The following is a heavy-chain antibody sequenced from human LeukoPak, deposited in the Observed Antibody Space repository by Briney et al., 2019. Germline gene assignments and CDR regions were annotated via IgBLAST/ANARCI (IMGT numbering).Heavy chain of an antibody. D-gene: IGHD2-2*01. CDR2: INWNGGST. V-gene: IGHV3-20*04. CDR1: GFTFDDYG. J-gene: IGHJ4*02. Sequence: PGGSLRLSCAASGFTFDDYGMSWVRQAPGQGLEWVSGINWNGGSTGYADYVKGRFTISRDNAKNSLYLQMNSLRAEDTALYYCAREGPDIVVVPAAPLAYWGQGTLVTVSS. CDR3: AREGPDIVVVPAAPLAY.